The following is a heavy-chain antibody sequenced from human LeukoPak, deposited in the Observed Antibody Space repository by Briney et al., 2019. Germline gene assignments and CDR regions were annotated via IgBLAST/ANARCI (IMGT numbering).Heavy chain of an antibody. CDR3: ATDLVVVPAAMRDY. Sequence: GASVKVSCKVSGYTLTELSMHWVRQAPGKGLEWMGGFDPEDGETIYAQKFQGRVTMTEDTSTDTAYMELSSLRSKDTAVYYCATDLVVVPAAMRDYWGQGTLVTVSS. V-gene: IGHV1-24*01. J-gene: IGHJ4*02. D-gene: IGHD2-2*01. CDR1: GYTLTELS. CDR2: FDPEDGET.